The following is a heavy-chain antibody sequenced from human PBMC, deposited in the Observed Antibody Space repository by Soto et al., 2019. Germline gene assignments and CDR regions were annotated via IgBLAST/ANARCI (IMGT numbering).Heavy chain of an antibody. Sequence: GGSLRLSCAASGFTFSNAWMSWVRQAPGKGLEWVGRIKSKTDGGTTDYAAPVKGRFTISRDDSKNTLYLQMNSLKTEDTAVYYCTTQVVVAAREFDYWGQGTLVTVSS. D-gene: IGHD2-15*01. J-gene: IGHJ4*02. CDR3: TTQVVVAAREFDY. V-gene: IGHV3-15*01. CDR2: IKSKTDGGTT. CDR1: GFTFSNAW.